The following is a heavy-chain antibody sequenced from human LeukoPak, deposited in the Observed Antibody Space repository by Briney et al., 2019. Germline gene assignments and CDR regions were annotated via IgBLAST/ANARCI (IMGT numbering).Heavy chain of an antibody. CDR2: ISDSGST. CDR3: ARFSSGWYIRFDY. Sequence: SETLSLTCSVSGGSIRSHYWSWIRQPPGKGLEWIGYISDSGSTDYNPSLKSRVTISVDTSKNQFSLKLSSVTTADTAVYYCARFSSGWYIRFDYWGQGTLVTVSS. CDR1: GGSIRSHY. D-gene: IGHD6-19*01. V-gene: IGHV4-59*11. J-gene: IGHJ4*02.